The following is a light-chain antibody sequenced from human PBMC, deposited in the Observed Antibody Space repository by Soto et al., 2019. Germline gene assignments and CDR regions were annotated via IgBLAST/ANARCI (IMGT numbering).Light chain of an antibody. CDR1: SGHSSYT. CDR3: QTRGTGLWV. CDR2: VKSDVSH. V-gene: IGLV4-69*01. Sequence: QLVLTQSPSASASLGASVKLTCTLSSGHSSYTIAWHQHQPEKGPRFVMMVKSDVSHNKGDGIPDRFSGSSSGAESSLTISSLQSADEAKYYCQTRGTGLWVFGGGTTVTVL. J-gene: IGLJ3*02.